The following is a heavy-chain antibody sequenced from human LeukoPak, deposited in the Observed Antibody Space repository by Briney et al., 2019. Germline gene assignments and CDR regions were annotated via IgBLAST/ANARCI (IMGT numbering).Heavy chain of an antibody. V-gene: IGHV1-46*01. CDR2: INPSGGST. D-gene: IGHD3-3*01. J-gene: IGHJ4*02. Sequence: ASVKVSCKASGYTFTSYYMHWVRQAPGQGLEWMGIINPSGGSTSYVQKFQGRVTMTRDMSTSTVYMELSSLRSEDTAVYYCASGRGQRFLEWLLFDYWGQGTLVTVSS. CDR3: ASGRGQRFLEWLLFDY. CDR1: GYTFTSYY.